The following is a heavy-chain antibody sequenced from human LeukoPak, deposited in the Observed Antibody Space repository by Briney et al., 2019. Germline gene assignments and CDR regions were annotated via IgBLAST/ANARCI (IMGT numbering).Heavy chain of an antibody. CDR3: AKVPSGGIAVAGELYFQH. CDR1: GYTFSSYA. D-gene: IGHD6-19*01. J-gene: IGHJ1*01. V-gene: IGHV3-23*01. Sequence: GVSLRLSCAASGYTFSSYAVRCVRQAPGKGLEGVSAISGRVGRTDSADSVNGRFTISRDNSKNTLYLQISRLRAEDTGVYYCAKVPSGGIAVAGELYFQHWGQGTLVTVSS. CDR2: ISGRVGRT.